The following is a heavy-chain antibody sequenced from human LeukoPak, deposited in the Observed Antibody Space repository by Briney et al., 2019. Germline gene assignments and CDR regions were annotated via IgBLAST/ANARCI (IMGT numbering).Heavy chain of an antibody. CDR1: GFTFSSYW. J-gene: IGHJ4*02. V-gene: IGHV3-74*01. D-gene: IGHD3-3*01. Sequence: GGSLRLSCAASGFTFSSYWMHWVRQAPGKGLVWVSRINSDGSSTSYADSVKGRFTISRDNAKNTLYLQMNSLRAEDTAVYYCAKDGNDFWSGYSWDFDYWGQGTQVTVSS. CDR2: INSDGSST. CDR3: AKDGNDFWSGYSWDFDY.